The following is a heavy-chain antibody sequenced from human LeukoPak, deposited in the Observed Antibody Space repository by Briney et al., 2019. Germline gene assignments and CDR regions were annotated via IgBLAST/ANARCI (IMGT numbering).Heavy chain of an antibody. J-gene: IGHJ4*02. Sequence: SETLSLTCTVSGVSVSSGNYYWSWIRQPPGKGLEWIGYVYKSGGTNYNPSLKSRVTISVDTSKSQFSLNLSSLTAADTAVYYCARGGDSKHLVNWGQGTLVTVSS. CDR3: ARGGDSKHLVN. D-gene: IGHD3-3*02. CDR2: VYKSGGT. V-gene: IGHV4-61*01. CDR1: GVSVSSGNYY.